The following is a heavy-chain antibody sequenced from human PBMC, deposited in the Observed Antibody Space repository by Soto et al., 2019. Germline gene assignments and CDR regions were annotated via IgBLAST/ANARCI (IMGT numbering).Heavy chain of an antibody. CDR1: GGSVSSGSYY. Sequence: QVQLQESGPGLVKPSETLSLTCTVSGGSVSSGSYYWSWIRQPPGKGLEWIGYIYYSGSTNYNPSLKSRDTISEDTYKNQFSLKLSSVTSADTAVYYCAGNLEDLSYFDYWGQGTLVTVSS. CDR2: IYYSGST. J-gene: IGHJ4*02. V-gene: IGHV4-61*01. D-gene: IGHD1-7*01. CDR3: AGNLEDLSYFDY.